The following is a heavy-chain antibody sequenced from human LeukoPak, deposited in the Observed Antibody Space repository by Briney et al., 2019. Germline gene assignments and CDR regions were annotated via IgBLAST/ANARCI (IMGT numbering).Heavy chain of an antibody. J-gene: IGHJ4*01. CDR1: GFTFSSYW. CDR2: INSDGSST. V-gene: IGHV3-74*01. CDR3: AREASSPSSYYYDSSGYYFADYYFDY. Sequence: PGGSLRLSCAASGFTFSSYWMHWVRQAPGKGLVWVSRINSDGSSTSYADSVKGRFTISRDKAKNTLYLQMNSLRAADTAVYYCAREASSPSSYYYDSSGYYFADYYFDYWGYGTMVTVSS. D-gene: IGHD3-22*01.